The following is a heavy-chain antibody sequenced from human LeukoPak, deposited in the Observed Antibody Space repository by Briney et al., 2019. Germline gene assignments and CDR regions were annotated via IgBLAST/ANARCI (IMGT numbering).Heavy chain of an antibody. Sequence: GGSLRLSCAASGFTVRSNYMNWVRQAPGKGLEWVSYISSSGTTIYYADSVKGRFTISRDNAKNSLYLQMNSLRAEDTAVYYCARRRDSGSLQHFDYWGQGTLVTVSS. V-gene: IGHV3-11*01. CDR2: ISSSGTTI. CDR1: GFTVRSNY. J-gene: IGHJ4*02. CDR3: ARRRDSGSLQHFDY. D-gene: IGHD1-26*01.